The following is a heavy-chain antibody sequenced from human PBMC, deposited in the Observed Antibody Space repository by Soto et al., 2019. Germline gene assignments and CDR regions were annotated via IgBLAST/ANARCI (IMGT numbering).Heavy chain of an antibody. CDR3: ARNLAVARPRYFQH. J-gene: IGHJ1*01. Sequence: SETLSLTCAVYGGSFSGYYWSWIRQPPGKGLEWIGEINHSGSTNYNPSLKSRVTISVDTSKNQFSLKLSSVTVADTAVYYCARNLAVARPRYFQHWGQGTLVTVSS. D-gene: IGHD6-19*01. CDR1: GGSFSGYY. V-gene: IGHV4-34*01. CDR2: INHSGST.